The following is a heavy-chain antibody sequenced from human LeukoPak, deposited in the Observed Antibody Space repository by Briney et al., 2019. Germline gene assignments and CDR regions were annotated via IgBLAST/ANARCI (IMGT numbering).Heavy chain of an antibody. J-gene: IGHJ5*02. V-gene: IGHV4-39*01. CDR2: IYYSGST. CDR1: GGSISSSSYY. CDR3: ARSDIVVVPAAHRGFDP. Sequence: SETLSLTCTVSGGSISSSSYYWGWIRQPPGKGLEWIGSIYYSGSTYYNPSLKSRVTISVDTSKNQFSLKLSSVTAADTAVYYCARSDIVVVPAAHRGFDPWGQGTLVTVSS. D-gene: IGHD2-2*01.